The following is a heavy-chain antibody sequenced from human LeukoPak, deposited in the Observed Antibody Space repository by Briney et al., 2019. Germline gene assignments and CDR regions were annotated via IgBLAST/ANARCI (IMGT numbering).Heavy chain of an antibody. Sequence: PSETLSLTCAVYGGSFSGYYWSWIRQPPGKGLEWIGEINHSGSTNYNPSLKSRVTISVDTSKNQFSLKLSSVTAADTAVYYCAISGWFGELPIDYWGQGTLVTVSS. CDR1: GGSFSGYY. CDR3: AISGWFGELPIDY. D-gene: IGHD3-10*01. J-gene: IGHJ4*02. CDR2: INHSGST. V-gene: IGHV4-34*01.